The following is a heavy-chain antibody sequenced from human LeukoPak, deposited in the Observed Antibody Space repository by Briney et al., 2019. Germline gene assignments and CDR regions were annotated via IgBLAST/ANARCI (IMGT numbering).Heavy chain of an antibody. CDR3: ARDAVDFWSGCNIDY. CDR2: ISSSSSYI. V-gene: IGHV3-21*01. CDR1: GFTFSSYS. Sequence: GGSLRLSCAASGFTFSSYSMNWVRQAPGKGLEWVSSISSSSSYIYYADSVKGRFTISRDNAKNSLYLQMNSLRAEDTAVYYCARDAVDFWSGCNIDYWGQGTLVTVSS. D-gene: IGHD3-3*01. J-gene: IGHJ4*02.